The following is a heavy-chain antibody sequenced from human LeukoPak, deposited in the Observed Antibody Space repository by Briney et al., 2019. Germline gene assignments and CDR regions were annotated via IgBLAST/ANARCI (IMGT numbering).Heavy chain of an antibody. CDR1: GFTFSSYA. D-gene: IGHD2-15*01. V-gene: IGHV3-23*01. Sequence: GGSLRLSCAASGFTFSSYAMSWVRQAPGKGLEWVSAITGSGGSTYYADSVKGRFTISRDNSKNTLYLQMNSLRAEDTAVYYCAKYDIVVVVAATGFDYWGQGTLVTVSS. CDR2: ITGSGGST. CDR3: AKYDIVVVVAATGFDY. J-gene: IGHJ4*02.